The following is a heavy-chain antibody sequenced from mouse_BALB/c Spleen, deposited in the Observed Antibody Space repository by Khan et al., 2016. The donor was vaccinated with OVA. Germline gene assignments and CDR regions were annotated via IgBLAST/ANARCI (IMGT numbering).Heavy chain of an antibody. CDR3: ATNWEGYAMDY. D-gene: IGHD4-1*01. Sequence: QVQLKESGPGLVAPSQSLSITCTVSGFSLTSYGVHWVRQPPGKGLEWLGVIWAGGSTNYNSALMSRLTISKDNSKSQVFLKMNSLHTDYTAMYYCATNWEGYAMDYWSQGTSVTVSS. J-gene: IGHJ4*01. CDR1: GFSLTSYG. CDR2: IWAGGST. V-gene: IGHV2-9*02.